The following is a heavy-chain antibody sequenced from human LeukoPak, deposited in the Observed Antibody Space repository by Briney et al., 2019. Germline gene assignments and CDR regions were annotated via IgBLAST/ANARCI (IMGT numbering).Heavy chain of an antibody. J-gene: IGHJ3*02. CDR2: IGYDGSNK. CDR1: GFTFSSYG. D-gene: IGHD3-3*01. Sequence: PGGSRRLSCAAPGFTFSSYGMPWVRQAPGKGLEWVAFIGYDGSNKYYADSVKGRFTISRDNSKNTLYLQMNSLRAEDTAVYDCAKDSITIFGVALDAFDIWGQGTMVTVSS. CDR3: AKDSITIFGVALDAFDI. V-gene: IGHV3-30*02.